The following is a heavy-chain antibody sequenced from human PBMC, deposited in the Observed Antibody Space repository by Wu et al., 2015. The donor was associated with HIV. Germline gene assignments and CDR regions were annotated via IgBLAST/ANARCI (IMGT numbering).Heavy chain of an antibody. CDR2: IILIFGTV. J-gene: IGHJ4*02. Sequence: QVLLVQSGAEVKKPGSSVKVSCKASGGTFTSYTINWVRQAPGQGLEWMGRIILIFGTVDYAQEFQGRVMINADESTRTVYMELTTLRSEDTAMYYCALTYCGGDCYLGHDFWGQGTLVTVSS. V-gene: IGHV1-69*13. CDR3: ALTYCGGDCYLGHDF. CDR1: GGTFTSYT. D-gene: IGHD2-21*02.